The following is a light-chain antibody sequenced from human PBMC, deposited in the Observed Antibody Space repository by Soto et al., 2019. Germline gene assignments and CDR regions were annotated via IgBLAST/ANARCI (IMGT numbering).Light chain of an antibody. CDR3: QHYNSYSAA. V-gene: IGKV1-5*03. CDR1: QTISSW. CDR2: KAS. Sequence: DIQMTQSPSTLSGSVGDRVTITCRAIQTISSWLAWYQQKPGKAPKLLIYKASTLKSGVPSRLSGSGSGTEFTLTISSLQPDDFATYYCQHYNSYSAAFGQGTKVELK. J-gene: IGKJ1*01.